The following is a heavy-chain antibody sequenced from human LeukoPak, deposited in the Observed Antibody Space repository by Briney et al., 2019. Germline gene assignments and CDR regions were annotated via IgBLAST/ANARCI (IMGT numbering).Heavy chain of an antibody. D-gene: IGHD2-15*01. CDR2: INPNSGGT. Sequence: ASVKVSCKASGYTLTRYYMHWVRQAPGQGLEWMGWINPNSGGTNYAQKFQGRVTMTRDTSISTAYMELSRLRSDDTAVYYCARDRGLVVAAYNFGYWGQGTLVTVSS. CDR3: ARDRGLVVAAYNFGY. V-gene: IGHV1-2*02. J-gene: IGHJ4*02. CDR1: GYTLTRYY.